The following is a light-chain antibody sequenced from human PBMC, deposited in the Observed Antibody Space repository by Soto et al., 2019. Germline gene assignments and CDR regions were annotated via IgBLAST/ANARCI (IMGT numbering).Light chain of an antibody. J-gene: IGLJ2*01. CDR2: EVS. CDR3: SSYTSSRTLVV. Sequence: QSALTQPASVSGSPGQSITISCTGTSSDVGGYNYVSWYQQHPGKATKLMIYEVSNRPSGVSNRFSGSKSGNTASLTISGLQAEDEADYYGSSYTSSRTLVVFGGGTQLTVL. CDR1: SSDVGGYNY. V-gene: IGLV2-14*01.